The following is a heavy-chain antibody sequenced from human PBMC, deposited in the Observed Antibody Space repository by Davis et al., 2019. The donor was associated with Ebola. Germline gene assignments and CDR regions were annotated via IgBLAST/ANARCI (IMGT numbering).Heavy chain of an antibody. J-gene: IGHJ4*02. V-gene: IGHV1-46*01. D-gene: IGHD3-10*01. CDR3: TRGENDGSGNYVGDY. CDR2: INPGDGTT. CDR1: GYTFTSYG. Sequence: ASVKVSCKASGYTFTSYGISWVRQAPGQGLEWMGIINPGDGTTNYAQKFQGRVTMTRDTAANTIYMELNSLRFEDTAVYYCTRGENDGSGNYVGDYWGQGTLVTVSS.